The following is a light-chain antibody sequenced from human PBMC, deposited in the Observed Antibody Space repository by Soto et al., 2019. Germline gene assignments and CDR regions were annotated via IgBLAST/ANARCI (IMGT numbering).Light chain of an antibody. J-gene: IGKJ1*01. V-gene: IGKV3-15*01. CDR1: QSVSSN. CDR3: QQYNNWPPGT. Sequence: EIVMTQSPATLSVSPGERATLSCRASQSVSSNLAWYQQKPGQAPRLLIYGASTRATGIPARFSGSGSGTEFTLTISSLQSEDFAVYYCQQYNNWPPGTFGQGT. CDR2: GAS.